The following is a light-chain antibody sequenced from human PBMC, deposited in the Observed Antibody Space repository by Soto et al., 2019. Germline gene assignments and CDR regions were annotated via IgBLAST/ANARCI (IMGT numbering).Light chain of an antibody. J-gene: IGKJ2*03. Sequence: NQTTQSPSSFSASLVYRVTITCRASQNIDNYLNWYQQKPGKAPNLLIYAASSLQSGVPSRFAGSGSGTHFTLTISTLQPEDVGTYFCQQSLSTPIYSFGQGTKVDIK. CDR1: QNIDNY. V-gene: IGKV1-39*01. CDR3: QQSLSTPIYS. CDR2: AAS.